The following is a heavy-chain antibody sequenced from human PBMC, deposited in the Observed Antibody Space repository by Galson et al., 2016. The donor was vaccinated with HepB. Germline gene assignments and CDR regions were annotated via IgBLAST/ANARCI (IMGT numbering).Heavy chain of an antibody. D-gene: IGHD1-26*01. V-gene: IGHV4-61*01. CDR1: GSSVSSDNYY. Sequence: SETLSLTCTVSGSSVSSDNYYWTWIRQPPGKGLEWIGFSQHSGNTNCNPSLKSRVTISVDTSKNQFSLKMTSVTAADTAVYYCARDQNGSYMAYWGLGTLVTVSS. J-gene: IGHJ4*02. CDR3: ARDQNGSYMAY. CDR2: SQHSGNT.